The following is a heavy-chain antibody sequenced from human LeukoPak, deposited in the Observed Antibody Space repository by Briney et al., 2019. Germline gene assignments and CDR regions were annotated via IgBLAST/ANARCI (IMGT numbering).Heavy chain of an antibody. J-gene: IGHJ4*02. Sequence: PGGSLRLSCAASGFTFSSYGMHWVRQAPGKGLEWVAIIWYDESKKYYADSVKGRFTISRDNSKNTLYLQMNSLRAEDTAVYYCARDGLEYSSSWFDYWGQGTLVTVSS. CDR3: ARDGLEYSSSWFDY. D-gene: IGHD6-13*01. V-gene: IGHV3-33*01. CDR1: GFTFSSYG. CDR2: IWYDESKK.